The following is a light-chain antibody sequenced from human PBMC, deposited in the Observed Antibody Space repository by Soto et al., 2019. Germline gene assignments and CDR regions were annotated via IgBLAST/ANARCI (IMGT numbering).Light chain of an antibody. V-gene: IGLV2-14*01. J-gene: IGLJ1*01. CDR1: SSEVGGYSY. CDR3: ASYTTSSTHV. Sequence: QSALTQPASVSGSPGQSIAISCTGTSSEVGGYSYVSWYQQQPGKAPKLVISDVSNRLSGVSDRFSGSKSGNTASLTISGLQTEDEADYYCASYTTSSTHVFGTGTKVTVL. CDR2: DVS.